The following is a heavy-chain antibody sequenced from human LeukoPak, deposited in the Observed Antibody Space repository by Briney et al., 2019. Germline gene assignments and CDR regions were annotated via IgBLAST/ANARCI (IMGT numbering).Heavy chain of an antibody. J-gene: IGHJ4*02. D-gene: IGHD3-22*01. V-gene: IGHV1-2*04. CDR2: INPNSGDT. Sequence: ASMKVSCKASGYTFTDYYMHWVRQAPGQGLEWMGWINPNSGDTKYGQKFRGWVTMTMDTSISTAYMELSRLTSDDTAVYYCASDRSYDKGPLDYWGQGTLVTVSS. CDR1: GYTFTDYY. CDR3: ASDRSYDKGPLDY.